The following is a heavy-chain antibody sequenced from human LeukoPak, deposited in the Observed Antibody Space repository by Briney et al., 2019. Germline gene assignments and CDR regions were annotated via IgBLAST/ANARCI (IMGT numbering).Heavy chain of an antibody. Sequence: SETLSLTCAVYGGSFSGYYWSWIRQPPGKGLEWIGEINHSGSTNYNPSLKSRVTISVDTSKNQFSLKLSSVTAADTAVYYCARTIQLWFNRPWDYWGQGTLVTVSS. D-gene: IGHD5-18*01. V-gene: IGHV4-34*01. CDR1: GGSFSGYY. CDR2: INHSGST. CDR3: ARTIQLWFNRPWDY. J-gene: IGHJ4*02.